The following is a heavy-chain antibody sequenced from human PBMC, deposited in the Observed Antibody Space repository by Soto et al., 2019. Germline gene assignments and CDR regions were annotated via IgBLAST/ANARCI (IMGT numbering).Heavy chain of an antibody. V-gene: IGHV4-31*03. CDR2: IYYSGTT. D-gene: IGHD3-10*01. J-gene: IGHJ5*02. CDR3: ARVPRSYYGSETNWFDP. Sequence: QVQLQESGPGLVKPSQTLSLTCTVSGGSISSGGYYWSWIRQHPGKGLEWIGYIYYSGTTYYNPSLKSRVAISGDTSKNQFSLNLTSVTAADTAVYYCARVPRSYYGSETNWFDPWGQGTLVTVSS. CDR1: GGSISSGGYY.